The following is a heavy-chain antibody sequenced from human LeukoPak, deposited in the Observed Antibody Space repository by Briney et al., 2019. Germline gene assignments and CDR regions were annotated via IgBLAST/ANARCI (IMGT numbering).Heavy chain of an antibody. D-gene: IGHD4-17*01. CDR3: ARDHYGDYYFDY. CDR2: ISSSSYI. V-gene: IGHV3-69-1*01. CDR1: GFTFSAYA. Sequence: GGSLRLSCEASGFTFSAYAMTWVRQAPGKGLEWVSSISSSSYIYYADSVKGRFTISRDNAKNSLYLQMNSLRAEDTAVYYCARDHYGDYYFDYWGQGTLVTVSS. J-gene: IGHJ4*02.